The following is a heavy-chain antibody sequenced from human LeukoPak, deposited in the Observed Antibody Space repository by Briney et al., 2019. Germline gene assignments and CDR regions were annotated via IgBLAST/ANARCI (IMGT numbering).Heavy chain of an antibody. Sequence: PGRSLRLSCAASGFTISSYAMHWVRQAPGKGLEWVSIIYSGGTTYYADSVKGRFTISRDNSKNTLYLQMNSLRAEDTAVYYCATTTVTTFYYYYGMDVWGQGTTVTVS. CDR3: ATTTVTTFYYYYGMDV. CDR1: GFTISSYA. V-gene: IGHV3-53*01. D-gene: IGHD4-17*01. CDR2: IYSGGTT. J-gene: IGHJ6*02.